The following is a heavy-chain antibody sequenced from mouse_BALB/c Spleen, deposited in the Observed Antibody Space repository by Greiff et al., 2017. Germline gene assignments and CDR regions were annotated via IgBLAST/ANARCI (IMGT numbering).Heavy chain of an antibody. CDR1: GYSFTSYW. CDR3: ARMGTTVVARAMDY. V-gene: IGHV1S126*01. CDR2: IDPSDSET. D-gene: IGHD1-1*01. J-gene: IGHJ4*01. Sequence: QVQLQQSGPQLVRPGASVKISCKASGYSFTSYWMHWVKQRPGQGLEWIGMIDPSDSETRLNQKFKDKATLTVDKSSSTAYMQLSSPTSEDSAVYYCARMGTTVVARAMDYWGQGTSVTVSS.